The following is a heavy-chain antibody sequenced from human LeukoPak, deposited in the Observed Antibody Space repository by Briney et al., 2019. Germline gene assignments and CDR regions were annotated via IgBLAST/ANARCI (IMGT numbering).Heavy chain of an antibody. CDR2: IYYSGST. D-gene: IGHD3-22*01. J-gene: IGHJ4*02. CDR1: GGSVSSGSHY. CDR3: ARVFPEELEQYYDSSGYYYYFDY. Sequence: SETLSLTCTVSGGSVSSGSHYWSWIRQPPGKGLEWIGYIYYSGSTNYNPSLKSRVTISVDTSKNQFSLKLSSVTAADTAVSYCARVFPEELEQYYDSSGYYYYFDYWGQGTLVTVSS. V-gene: IGHV4-61*01.